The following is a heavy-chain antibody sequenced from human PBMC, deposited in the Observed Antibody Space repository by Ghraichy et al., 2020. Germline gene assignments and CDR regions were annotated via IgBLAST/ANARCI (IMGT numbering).Heavy chain of an antibody. D-gene: IGHD2-21*02. J-gene: IGHJ4*02. CDR1: GFNLTNFG. Sequence: GGSLRLSCEASGFNLTNFGMHWVRQAPGKGLEWVAVISYDGTEKYYVDSVKGRFAISRDNSKNTLYLEMNSLRPEDTAVYFCAKLSDPQFDYWGQGTLVIVSS. CDR3: AKLSDPQFDY. CDR2: ISYDGTEK. V-gene: IGHV3-30*18.